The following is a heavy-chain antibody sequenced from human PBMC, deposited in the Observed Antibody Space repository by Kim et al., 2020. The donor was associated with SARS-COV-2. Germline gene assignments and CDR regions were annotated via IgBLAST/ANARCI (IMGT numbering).Heavy chain of an antibody. Sequence: SVKVSCKASGGTFSSYAISWVRQAPGQGLEWMGGIIPIFGTANYAQKFQGRVTITADESTSTAYMELSSLRSEDTAVYYCARDRSGYGWFDPWGQGTLVTVSS. CDR2: IIPIFGTA. CDR1: GGTFSSYA. CDR3: ARDRSGYGWFDP. J-gene: IGHJ5*02. V-gene: IGHV1-69*13. D-gene: IGHD2-15*01.